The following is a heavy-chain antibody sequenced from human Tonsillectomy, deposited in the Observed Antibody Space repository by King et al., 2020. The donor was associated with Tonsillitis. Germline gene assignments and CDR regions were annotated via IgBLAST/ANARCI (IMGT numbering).Heavy chain of an antibody. CDR1: GFTFSSSG. V-gene: IGHV3-23*04. CDR2: IGIRSDI. J-gene: IGHJ4*02. CDR3: ATSHYCGSNY. D-gene: IGHD4-23*01. Sequence: EVQLVVSGGDLIQPGGSLRLSCAASGFTFSSSGMNWVRQAPGKGLEFVSAIGIRSDIYYADSVKGRFTISRDNSNNALYLQMNSLRAEDTAVYYCATSHYCGSNYWGQGTLVTVSS.